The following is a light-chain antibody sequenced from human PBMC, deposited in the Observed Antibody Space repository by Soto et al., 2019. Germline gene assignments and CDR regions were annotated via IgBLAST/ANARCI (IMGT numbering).Light chain of an antibody. Sequence: QCLLTQPPSASGSPGQSFTISCTGTSSDVGGYNYVSWYQQHPGKAPKLMIYEVSKRPSGVPDRFSGSKSGNTASLTVSGLQAEDEADYYCSSYAGSNTISVFGTGTKVTVL. CDR1: SSDVGGYNY. CDR3: SSYAGSNTISV. J-gene: IGLJ1*01. CDR2: EVS. V-gene: IGLV2-8*01.